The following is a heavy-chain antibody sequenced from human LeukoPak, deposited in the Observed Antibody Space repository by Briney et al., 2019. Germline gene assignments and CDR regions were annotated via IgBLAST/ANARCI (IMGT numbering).Heavy chain of an antibody. CDR2: IRYDGSNK. D-gene: IGHD3-22*01. CDR3: AKDSTHYRVWDDYDSTGLTY. CDR1: GFTFSSYG. J-gene: IGHJ4*02. Sequence: GGSLRLSCAASGFTFSSYGMHWVRQAPGKGLEWVAFIRYDGSNKYYADSVKGRVTISRDNSKNTLYLQMNSLRAEDTAVYYCAKDSTHYRVWDDYDSTGLTYWGQGALVTVSS. V-gene: IGHV3-30*02.